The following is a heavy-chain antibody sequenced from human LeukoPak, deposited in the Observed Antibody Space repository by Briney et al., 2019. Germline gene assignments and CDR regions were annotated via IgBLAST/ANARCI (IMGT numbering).Heavy chain of an antibody. CDR2: INHSGST. Sequence: SETLSLTCTVSGGSISSNSYYWSWIRQPPGKGLEWIGEINHSGSTNYNPSLKSRVTISVDTSKNQFSLKLSSVTAADTAVYYCARGPGRRMYNWFDPWGQGTLVTVSS. V-gene: IGHV4-39*07. J-gene: IGHJ5*02. CDR3: ARGPGRRMYNWFDP. D-gene: IGHD3-10*01. CDR1: GGSISSNSYY.